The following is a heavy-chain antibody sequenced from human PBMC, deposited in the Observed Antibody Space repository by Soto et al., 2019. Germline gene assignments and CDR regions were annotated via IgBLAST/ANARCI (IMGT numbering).Heavy chain of an antibody. CDR3: ARIVVHYYLGGVVPNWFDP. V-gene: IGHV4-59*01. Sequence: SETLSLTCTVSGGSISSYYWSWIRQPPGKGLEWIGYIYYSGSTNYNPSLKSRVTMSVDTSKNQFSLKLSSVTAADTAVYYCARIVVHYYLGGVVPNWFDPGSQETLVTVSS. CDR1: GGSISSYY. D-gene: IGHD3-22*01. J-gene: IGHJ5*02. CDR2: IYYSGST.